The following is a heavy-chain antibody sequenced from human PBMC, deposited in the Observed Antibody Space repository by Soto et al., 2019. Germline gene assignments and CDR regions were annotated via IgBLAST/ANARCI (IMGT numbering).Heavy chain of an antibody. D-gene: IGHD5-12*01. V-gene: IGHV3-23*01. CDR1: GFTFSAHA. J-gene: IGHJ4*02. Sequence: EVQLLESGGGLVEPEGSLRLSCAASGFTFSAHAMNWVRQAPGRGLEWLSTVSGSGSHTYYADSLAGRFTISRDNSKNTLYLHMNSLRAEDTAMYFCAKDIGGYNRPFEVWGQGTLVTVSS. CDR2: VSGSGSHT. CDR3: AKDIGGYNRPFEV.